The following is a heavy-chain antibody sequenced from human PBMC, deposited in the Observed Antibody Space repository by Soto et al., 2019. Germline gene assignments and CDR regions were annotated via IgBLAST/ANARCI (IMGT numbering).Heavy chain of an antibody. CDR1: GYTFTSYG. CDR3: ARELSGGDGDLYDP. Sequence: AASVKVSCKASGYTFTSYGISWVRQAPGQGLEWMGWISAYNGNTNYAQKLQGRVTMTTDTSTGTAYMELRSLRSEDTAVYYCARELSGGDGDLYDPLGQGSLGIGSS. CDR2: ISAYNGNT. V-gene: IGHV1-18*01. D-gene: IGHD4-17*01. J-gene: IGHJ5*02.